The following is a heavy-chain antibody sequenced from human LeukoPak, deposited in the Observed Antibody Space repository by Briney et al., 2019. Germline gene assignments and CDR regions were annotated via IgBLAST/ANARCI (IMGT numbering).Heavy chain of an antibody. D-gene: IGHD6-6*01. CDR2: ISGYNGNT. CDR3: ARDDIAARLQGY. J-gene: IGHJ4*02. Sequence: SPVKVSCKASGYSFTSYGISWVRQAPGQGLEWMGWISGYNGNTNYAQKLQGRVTMTTDTSTTTAYMELRSLRSDDTAVYYCARDDIAARLQGYWGQGTLVTVSS. CDR1: GYSFTSYG. V-gene: IGHV1-18*01.